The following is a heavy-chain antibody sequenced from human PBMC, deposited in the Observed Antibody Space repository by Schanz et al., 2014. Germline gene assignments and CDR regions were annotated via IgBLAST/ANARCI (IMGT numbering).Heavy chain of an antibody. CDR2: IIPSLGLA. V-gene: IGHV1-69*02. J-gene: IGHJ3*01. CDR1: GGTFSTYT. Sequence: QVQLVQSGADVKKPGSSVKVSCKASGGTFSTYTISWVRQAPGQGLEWMGRIIPSLGLAKYEQKFQDKVTITADTSTTTAYMELSGLRSDDTAVYYCATMWGYCTATACQILEVLDVWGQGTMVTVSS. D-gene: IGHD2-8*02. CDR3: ATMWGYCTATACQILEVLDV.